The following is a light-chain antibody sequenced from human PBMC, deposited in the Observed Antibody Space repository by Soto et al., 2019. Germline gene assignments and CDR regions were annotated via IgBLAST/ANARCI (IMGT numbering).Light chain of an antibody. Sequence: EIVLTQSPGTLSLSPGERATLSCRASQTISSNYLAWYQQKPGQAPRLLIYGASSRATGIPERFSGSGSGTDFNLTISRLEPEDFAVYYCQQYGSSPPLTFGGGTTVEIK. V-gene: IGKV3-20*01. CDR2: GAS. CDR1: QTISSNY. J-gene: IGKJ4*01. CDR3: QQYGSSPPLT.